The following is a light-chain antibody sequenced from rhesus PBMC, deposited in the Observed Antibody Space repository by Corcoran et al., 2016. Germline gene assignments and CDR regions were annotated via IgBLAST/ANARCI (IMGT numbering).Light chain of an antibody. V-gene: IGKV3-53*01. Sequence: QVILTQSPATLSLSPGERATLSCRASQNVGSYFAWYQQKPGQAPRLLFNGVSSRATGIPDRFNGSGSETEFSRTISSLEPEDFAVYYWQKYSNSPFTFGPGTKLDIK. CDR2: GVS. CDR3: QKYSNSPFT. J-gene: IGKJ3*01. CDR1: QNVGSY.